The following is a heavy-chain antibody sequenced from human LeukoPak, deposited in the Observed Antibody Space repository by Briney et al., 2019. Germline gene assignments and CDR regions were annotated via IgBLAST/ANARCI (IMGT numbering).Heavy chain of an antibody. V-gene: IGHV3-30*18. CDR3: AKDFAVVGASSFDY. D-gene: IGHD2-15*01. CDR2: TPYDEKYK. J-gene: IGHJ4*02. Sequence: PGRCLRLSCAASGFTFSSFGMHWVRQAPGKGLEWVAVTPYDEKYKHYADSVKGRFTISRDNSKNTLYLQMNSLRAEDTAVYYCAKDFAVVGASSFDYWGQGTLVTVPS. CDR1: GFTFSSFG.